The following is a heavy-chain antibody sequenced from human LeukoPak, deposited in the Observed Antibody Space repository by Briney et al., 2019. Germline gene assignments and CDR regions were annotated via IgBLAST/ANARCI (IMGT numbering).Heavy chain of an antibody. D-gene: IGHD5-18*01. CDR2: IIPIFGTA. CDR1: GGTFSSYA. V-gene: IGHV1-69*13. J-gene: IGHJ4*02. CDR3: ARDRVDTAMVWNY. Sequence: SVKVSCKASGGTFSSYAISWVRQAPGQGLEWMGGIIPIFGTANYAQKFQGRVTITADESTSTAYMELSSLRSEDTAVYYCARDRVDTAMVWNYWGQGTLVTVSS.